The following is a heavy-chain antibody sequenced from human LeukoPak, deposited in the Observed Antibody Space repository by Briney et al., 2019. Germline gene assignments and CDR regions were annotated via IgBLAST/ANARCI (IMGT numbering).Heavy chain of an antibody. CDR3: ARGGGFGSPPAY. V-gene: IGHV4-59*01. J-gene: IGHJ4*02. D-gene: IGHD3-10*01. CDR1: GGSISNYY. CDR2: IYHSGSV. Sequence: SETLSLTCTVSGGSISNYYWSWIRQPPGKGLEWIGYIYHSGSVNYNPSLKSRVTISVDTSNNQFSLKLNSVTAADTAVYYCARGGGFGSPPAYWGQGTLVTVSS.